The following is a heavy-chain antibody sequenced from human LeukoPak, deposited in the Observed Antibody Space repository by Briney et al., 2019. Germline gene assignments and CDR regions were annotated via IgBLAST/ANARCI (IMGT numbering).Heavy chain of an antibody. D-gene: IGHD2/OR15-2a*01. CDR1: GGSISSGNYY. CDR3: ACSAQYSYYYYMDV. CDR2: ISTSGST. Sequence: PSETLSLTCTVSGGSISSGNYYWSWIRQPAEKGLEWIGRISTSGSTNYNPSLKSRVTISVDTSKNQLSLKVNSVTAADTAEYYCACSAQYSYYYYMDVWGKGTTVTVSS. V-gene: IGHV4-61*02. J-gene: IGHJ6*03.